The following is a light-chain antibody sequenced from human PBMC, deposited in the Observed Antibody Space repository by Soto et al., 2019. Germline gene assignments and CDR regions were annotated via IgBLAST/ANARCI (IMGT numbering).Light chain of an antibody. CDR2: GAS. V-gene: IGKV1-9*01. Sequence: IQLTQSPSSLSASVGDRVTITCRASQGISSFLACYQQKPGKAPKLLVYGASTLQSGVPSRFSGSGSGTDFTLTIVSLQPEDFATYYCQQLNSFPIPFGPGTKVDIK. CDR3: QQLNSFPIP. J-gene: IGKJ3*01. CDR1: QGISSF.